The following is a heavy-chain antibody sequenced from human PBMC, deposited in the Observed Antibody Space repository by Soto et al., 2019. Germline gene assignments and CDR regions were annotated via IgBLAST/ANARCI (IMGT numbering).Heavy chain of an antibody. V-gene: IGHV3-13*01. CDR1: GFTFSSYD. J-gene: IGHJ6*02. Sequence: PGGSLRLSCAASGFTFSSYDMHWVRQATGKGLEWVSAIGTAGDTYYPGSVKGRFTISRENAKNSLYLQMNSLRAGDTAVYYCARAGSRDRNVLRFVEWLSPDYGMDVWGQGTTVTGSS. D-gene: IGHD3-3*01. CDR2: IGTAGDT. CDR3: ARAGSRDRNVLRFVEWLSPDYGMDV.